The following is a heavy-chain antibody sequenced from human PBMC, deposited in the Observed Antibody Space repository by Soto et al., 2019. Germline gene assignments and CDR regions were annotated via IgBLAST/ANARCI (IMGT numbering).Heavy chain of an antibody. Sequence: SETLSLTCAVYGGSFSGYYLSWIRQPPGKGLEWIGEINHSGSTNYNPSLKSRVTISVDTSKNQFSLKLSSVTAADTAVYYCAREPRGATRVLVVYYYYYMDVWGKGTTVTVSS. D-gene: IGHD2-2*01. V-gene: IGHV4-34*01. CDR2: INHSGST. J-gene: IGHJ6*03. CDR1: GGSFSGYY. CDR3: AREPRGATRVLVVYYYYYMDV.